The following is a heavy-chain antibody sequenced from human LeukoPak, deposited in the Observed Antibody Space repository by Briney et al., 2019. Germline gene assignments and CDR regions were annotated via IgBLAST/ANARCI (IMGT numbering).Heavy chain of an antibody. J-gene: IGHJ6*03. D-gene: IGHD5-18*01. V-gene: IGHV3-23*01. CDR3: ARTYSYGYGEAWPYYYYYMDV. CDR2: ISGSGGST. Sequence: PGGSLRLSCAASGFTFSSYAMSWVRQAPGKGLEWVSAISGSGGSTYYADSVKGRFTISRDNSKNTLYLQMNSLRAEDTAVYYCARTYSYGYGEAWPYYYYYMDVWGKGTTVTVSS. CDR1: GFTFSSYA.